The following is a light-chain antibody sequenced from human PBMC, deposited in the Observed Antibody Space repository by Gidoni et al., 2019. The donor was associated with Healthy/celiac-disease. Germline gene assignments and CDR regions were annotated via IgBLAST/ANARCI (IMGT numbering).Light chain of an antibody. CDR2: AAS. CDR3: QQYYSTPPLT. J-gene: IGKJ4*01. Sequence: DIQMTQSPSSLSASVGDRVTITCRASQGISNSLAWYQQKPGKAPKLLLYAASRLESGVPSRFSGSGSGTDYTLTISSLQPEDFATYYCQQYYSTPPLTVGGGTKVEIK. CDR1: QGISNS. V-gene: IGKV1-NL1*01.